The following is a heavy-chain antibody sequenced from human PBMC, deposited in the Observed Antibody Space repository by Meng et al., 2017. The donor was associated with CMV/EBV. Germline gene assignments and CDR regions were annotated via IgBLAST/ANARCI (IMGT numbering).Heavy chain of an antibody. CDR1: GFTFSSYA. Sequence: GESLKILCSASGFTFSSYAMHRVRQAPGKGPEWVAVISYDGSNKYYADSVKGRFTISRDNSKNTPYLQINSLRAEDTAVYYCARGVVRGPMAGAAFDIWGQGTMVTVSS. CDR2: ISYDGSNK. J-gene: IGHJ3*02. CDR3: ARGVVRGPMAGAAFDI. D-gene: IGHD3-10*01. V-gene: IGHV3-30*04.